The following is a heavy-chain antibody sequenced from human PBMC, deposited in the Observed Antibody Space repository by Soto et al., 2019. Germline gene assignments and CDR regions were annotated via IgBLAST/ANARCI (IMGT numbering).Heavy chain of an antibody. CDR3: ARGRTVRNYADDSSDYFYFFDY. D-gene: IGHD3-22*01. CDR2: VYYTGST. J-gene: IGHJ4*02. CDR1: GDSISTFY. V-gene: IGHV4-59*13. Sequence: PSETLSLTCTVSGDSISTFYCGWIRQSPGKELEWIGYVYYTGSTNYNPSLKSRVTISVDRSKNRFSLKLTSANAADTAVYYCARGRTVRNYADDSSDYFYFFDYWGQGTQVTVSS.